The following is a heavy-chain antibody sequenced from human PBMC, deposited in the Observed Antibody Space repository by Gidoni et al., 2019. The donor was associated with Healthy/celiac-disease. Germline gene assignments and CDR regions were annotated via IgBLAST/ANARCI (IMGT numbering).Heavy chain of an antibody. CDR3: ARDPAPWELRPPDYFDY. D-gene: IGHD1-26*01. CDR2: ISAYNGNT. V-gene: IGHV1-18*01. Sequence: QVQLVQSGAEVKKPGASVKVSCKASGYTFPSSGISWVRQAPGQGLEWMGWISAYNGNTNYAQKLQGRVTMTTDTSTSTAYMELRSLRSDDTAVYYCARDPAPWELRPPDYFDYWGQGTLVTVSS. CDR1: GYTFPSSG. J-gene: IGHJ4*02.